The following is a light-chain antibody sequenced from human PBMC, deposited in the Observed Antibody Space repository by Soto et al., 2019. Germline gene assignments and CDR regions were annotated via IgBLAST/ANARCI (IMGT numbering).Light chain of an antibody. V-gene: IGLV1-40*01. CDR2: GNS. Sequence: QAVVTQPPSVPGAPGQRVTISCTGSSSNIGAGYDVHWYQQLPGTAPKLLIYGNSNRPSGVPDRFSGSKSGTSASLAITGLQAEDEADYYCQSYDSSLSGSWVFGGGTKVTVL. CDR3: QSYDSSLSGSWV. CDR1: SSNIGAGYD. J-gene: IGLJ3*02.